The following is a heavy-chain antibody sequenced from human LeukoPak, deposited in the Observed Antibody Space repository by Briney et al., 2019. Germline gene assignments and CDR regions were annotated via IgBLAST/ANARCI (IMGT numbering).Heavy chain of an antibody. CDR1: GFTVSTNY. CDR2: IYSGGTT. Sequence: PGGSLRLSCAASGFTVSTNYMSWVRQAPGKGLEWVSVIYSGGTTYYADSVTGRFTIPRDNSKNTLYLQMNSLRAEDTAVYYCARDRGGSRSDCWGQGTLVTVSS. J-gene: IGHJ4*02. D-gene: IGHD6-13*01. V-gene: IGHV3-66*01. CDR3: ARDRGGSRSDC.